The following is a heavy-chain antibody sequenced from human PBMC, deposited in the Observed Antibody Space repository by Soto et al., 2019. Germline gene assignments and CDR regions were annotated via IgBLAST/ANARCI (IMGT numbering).Heavy chain of an antibody. CDR3: TTDRQQQLVHYYYGMDV. D-gene: IGHD6-13*01. CDR1: GFTFSNAW. V-gene: IGHV3-15*01. J-gene: IGHJ6*02. Sequence: SGGSLRLSCAASGFTFSNAWMSWVRQAPGKGLEWVGRIKSKTDGGTTDYAAPVKGRFTISRDDSKNTLYLQMNSLKTEDTAVYYCTTDRQQQLVHYYYGMDVWGQGTTVTVSS. CDR2: IKSKTDGGTT.